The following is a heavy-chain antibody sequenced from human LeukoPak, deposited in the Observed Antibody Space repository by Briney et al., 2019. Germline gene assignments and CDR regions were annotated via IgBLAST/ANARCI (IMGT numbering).Heavy chain of an antibody. CDR3: AKVAGYSYVGVYYFDY. J-gene: IGHJ4*02. CDR2: ISGSSGST. CDR1: GFTFSSYS. D-gene: IGHD5-18*01. V-gene: IGHV3-23*01. Sequence: PGGSLTLSCPASGFTFSSYSMNWVRQAPGKGLEWVSAISGSSGSTYYADSVKGRFTISRDNSKNTLYLQMNSLRAEDTALYYCAKVAGYSYVGVYYFDYWGQGTLVTVSS.